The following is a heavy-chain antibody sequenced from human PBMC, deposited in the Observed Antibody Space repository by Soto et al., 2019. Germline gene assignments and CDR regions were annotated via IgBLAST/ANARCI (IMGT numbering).Heavy chain of an antibody. J-gene: IGHJ4*02. V-gene: IGHV3-30*18. CDR1: GFTFSSYG. CDR3: AKVPKKTITMIASFDY. D-gene: IGHD3-22*01. CDR2: ISYDGSNK. Sequence: GGSLRLSCAASGFTFSSYGMHWVRQAPGKGLEWVAVISYDGSNKYYADSVKGRFTISRDNSKNTLYLQMNSLRAEDTAVYYCAKVPKKTITMIASFDYWGQGTLVTVSS.